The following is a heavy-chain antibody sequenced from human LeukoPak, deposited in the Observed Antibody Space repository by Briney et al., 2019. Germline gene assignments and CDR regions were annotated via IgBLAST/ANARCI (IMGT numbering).Heavy chain of an antibody. J-gene: IGHJ4*02. CDR1: GGSFSGYY. CDR2: INHSGST. CDR3: TRRRRIAVAGYYFDY. Sequence: PSETLSLTCAVYGGSFSGYYWSWIREPPGMGLEWIGEINHSGSTNYNPSLKSRVTISVDTSKNQFSLKLSSVTAADTAVYYCTRRRRIAVAGYYFDYWGQGTLVTVSS. D-gene: IGHD6-19*01. V-gene: IGHV4-34*01.